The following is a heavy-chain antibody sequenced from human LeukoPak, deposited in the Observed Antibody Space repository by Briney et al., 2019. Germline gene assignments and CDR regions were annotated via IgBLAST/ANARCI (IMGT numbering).Heavy chain of an antibody. V-gene: IGHV3-23*01. CDR3: ARYYYDSSGYYFFDY. D-gene: IGHD3-22*01. J-gene: IGHJ4*02. CDR2: LRGDGET. Sequence: AGGSLRLSCVASGFIFRDYAMSWVRQAPAGGLEWVSSLRGDGETFYTDSVKGRFTLSRDHSRNTVYLQLSNLRVEDTAVYYCARYYYDSSGYYFFDYWGQGTLVTVSS. CDR1: GFIFRDYA.